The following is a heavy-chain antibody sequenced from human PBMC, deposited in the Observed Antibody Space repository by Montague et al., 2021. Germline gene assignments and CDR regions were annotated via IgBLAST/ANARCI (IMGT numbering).Heavy chain of an antibody. D-gene: IGHD3-10*01. CDR1: GFTFSSYW. Sequence: SLRLSCAASGFTFSSYWMHWVRQAPGKGLVWVSRISTDGSSTTYXDSVKGRFTTSRDNAKNMLYLQMNSLRAEDTAVYYCTFYKFRETPRGFDYWGQGTLVTGS. CDR3: TFYKFRETPRGFDY. CDR2: ISTDGSST. J-gene: IGHJ4*02. V-gene: IGHV3-74*01.